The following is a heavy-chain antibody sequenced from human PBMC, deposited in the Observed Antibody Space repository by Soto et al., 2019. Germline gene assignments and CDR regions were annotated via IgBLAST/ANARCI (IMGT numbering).Heavy chain of an antibody. J-gene: IGHJ6*02. CDR1: GFTFSSYA. CDR3: AKVPTLRAATEYYYYGMDV. Sequence: GGSLRLSCAASGFTFSSYAMSWVRQAPGKGLEWVSAISGSGGSTYYADSVKGRFTISRDNSKNTLYLQMNSLRAEDTAVYYCAKVPTLRAATEYYYYGMDVWGQGTTVTVSS. V-gene: IGHV3-23*01. D-gene: IGHD6-13*01. CDR2: ISGSGGST.